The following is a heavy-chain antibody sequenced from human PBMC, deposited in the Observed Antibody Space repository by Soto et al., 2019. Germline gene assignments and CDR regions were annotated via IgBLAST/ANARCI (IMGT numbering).Heavy chain of an antibody. CDR2: INPSGGST. V-gene: IGHV1-46*01. CDR1: GYTFTSYY. D-gene: IGHD5-12*01. Sequence: ASVKVSCKASGYTFTSYYMHWVRQAPGQGLEWMGIINPSGGSTSYAQKFQGRVTMTRDTSTSTVYMELSSLRSEDTAVYYCARDERRGSASSGEYYFDYWGQGTLVTVSS. J-gene: IGHJ4*02. CDR3: ARDERRGSASSGEYYFDY.